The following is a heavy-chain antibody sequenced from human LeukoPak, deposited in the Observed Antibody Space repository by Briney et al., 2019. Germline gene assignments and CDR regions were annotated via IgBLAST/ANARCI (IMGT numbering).Heavy chain of an antibody. CDR1: GFTFSSYS. Sequence: PGGSLRLSCAASGFTFSSYSMNWVRQAPGKGLEWVSSINSSSSYIYYADSVKGRFTISRDSSKSTLYLQMNSLRAEDTAVYYCAKEGSDTAIVTGAFDIWGQGTMVTVSS. J-gene: IGHJ3*02. CDR3: AKEGSDTAIVTGAFDI. CDR2: INSSSSYI. V-gene: IGHV3-21*01. D-gene: IGHD5-18*01.